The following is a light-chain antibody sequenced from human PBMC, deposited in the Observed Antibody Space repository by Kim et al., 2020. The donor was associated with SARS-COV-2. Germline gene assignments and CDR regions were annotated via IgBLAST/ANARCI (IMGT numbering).Light chain of an antibody. CDR3: QAWDSSTSIVV. CDR1: KLGDKY. CDR2: QDS. J-gene: IGLJ2*01. V-gene: IGLV3-1*01. Sequence: PGHTASLTGSGDKLGDKYACWYQQKPGQSPVLVIYQDSKRPSGIPERFSGSNSGNTATLTISGTQAMDEADYYCQAWDSSTSIVVFGGGTQLTVL.